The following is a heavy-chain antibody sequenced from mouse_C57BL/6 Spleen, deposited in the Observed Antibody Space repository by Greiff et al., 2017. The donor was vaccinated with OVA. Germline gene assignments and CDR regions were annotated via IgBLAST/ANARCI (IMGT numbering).Heavy chain of an antibody. CDR1: GFTFSDYG. D-gene: IGHD1-1*01. CDR3: ARQDYYGSSYFDV. CDR2: ISSGSSTI. V-gene: IGHV5-17*01. Sequence: DVQLVESGGGLVKPGGSLKLSCAASGFTFSDYGMHWVRQAPEKGLEWVAYISSGSSTIYYADTVKGRFTISRDNAKNTLFLQMTSLRSEDTAMYYCARQDYYGSSYFDVWGTGTTVTVSS. J-gene: IGHJ1*03.